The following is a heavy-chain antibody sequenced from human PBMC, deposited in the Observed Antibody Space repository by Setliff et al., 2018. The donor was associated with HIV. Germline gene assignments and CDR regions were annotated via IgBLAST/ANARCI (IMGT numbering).Heavy chain of an antibody. Sequence: PGESLKISCAASGFTFTIYSMDWVRLAPGKGLEWVSYITSSSSTIYYADSVKGRFTISRDDAKNSLYLQMNSLRAEDTAVYYCARGAATMAFDLWGQGTMVTVSS. CDR3: ARGAATMAFDL. CDR2: ITSSSSTI. J-gene: IGHJ3*01. V-gene: IGHV3-48*01. CDR1: GFTFTIYS. D-gene: IGHD6-25*01.